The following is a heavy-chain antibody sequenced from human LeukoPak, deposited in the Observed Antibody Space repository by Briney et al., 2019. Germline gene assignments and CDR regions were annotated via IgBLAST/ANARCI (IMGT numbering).Heavy chain of an antibody. V-gene: IGHV1-18*01. CDR3: ARDPHYDILTGPATNDAFDI. CDR2: ISAYNGNT. CDR1: GYTFTSYG. J-gene: IGHJ3*02. Sequence: ASVKVSCKASGYTFTSYGISWLRQAPGQGLEWMGWISAYNGNTNYAQKLQGRVTMTTDTSTSTAYMELRSLRSDDTAVYYCARDPHYDILTGPATNDAFDIWGQGTMDTVSS. D-gene: IGHD3-9*01.